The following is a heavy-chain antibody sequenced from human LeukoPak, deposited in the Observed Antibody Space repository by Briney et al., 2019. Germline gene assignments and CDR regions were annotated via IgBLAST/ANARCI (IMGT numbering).Heavy chain of an antibody. D-gene: IGHD2-21*02. CDR3: ARDYCGGDCYQYGAFDY. CDR1: GYTFTSYY. CDR2: INPSGGST. J-gene: IGHJ4*02. V-gene: IGHV1-46*01. Sequence: GASVKVSCKASGYTFTSYYMHWVRQAPGQGLEWMGIINPSGGSTSYAQKFQGRVTMTRDTSTSTVYMELSSLRSEDTAVYYCARDYCGGDCYQYGAFDYWGQGTLVTVSS.